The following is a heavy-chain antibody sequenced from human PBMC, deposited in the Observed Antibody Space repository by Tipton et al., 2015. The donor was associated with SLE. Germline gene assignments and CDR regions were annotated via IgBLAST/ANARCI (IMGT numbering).Heavy chain of an antibody. CDR2: FYFSGSS. Sequence: LRLSCTVSGGSISSGRYYWSWIRQPAGKGLEWIGFFYFSGSSQYNPSLKSRVAISADTSNNQFSLELRSVTAADTAVYYCARAGGGDSNWFDPWGQGTVLTVS. V-gene: IGHV4-61*10. CDR3: ARAGGGDSNWFDP. CDR1: GGSISSGRYY. D-gene: IGHD2-21*01. J-gene: IGHJ5*01.